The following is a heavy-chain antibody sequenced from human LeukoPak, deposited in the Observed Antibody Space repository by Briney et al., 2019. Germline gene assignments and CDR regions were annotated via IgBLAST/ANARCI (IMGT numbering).Heavy chain of an antibody. CDR1: GGSISSIVSY. J-gene: IGHJ4*02. Sequence: SETLSLTCTVSGGSISSIVSYWGWIRQPPGRGLEWIGSMYYSGSTYYSPSLKSRVTISVDTSKNQFSLKLSSVTAADTAVYYCARHGSTANDYWGQGTLVTVSS. V-gene: IGHV4-39*01. CDR3: ARHGSTANDY. CDR2: MYYSGST. D-gene: IGHD5-18*01.